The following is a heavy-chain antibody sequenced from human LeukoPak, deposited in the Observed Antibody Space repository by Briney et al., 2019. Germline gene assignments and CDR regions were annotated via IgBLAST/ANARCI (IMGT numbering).Heavy chain of an antibody. Sequence: GGSLRLSCAASGFSVSSNYMSWVRQAPGQGLEWVSIIYSGGSTYYADSVKGRFTISRDNSKNTLYLQMKSLRAEDTAVYYCARVSGLWNDDWGQGTLVTVSS. CDR1: GFSVSSNY. J-gene: IGHJ4*02. V-gene: IGHV3-53*01. CDR3: ARVSGLWNDD. D-gene: IGHD5-18*01. CDR2: IYSGGST.